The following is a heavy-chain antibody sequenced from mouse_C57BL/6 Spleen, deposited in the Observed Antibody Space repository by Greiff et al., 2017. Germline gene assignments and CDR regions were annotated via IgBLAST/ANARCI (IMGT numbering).Heavy chain of an antibody. J-gene: IGHJ1*03. CDR2: ILPGSGRT. CDR1: GYTFTGYW. V-gene: IGHV1-9*01. CDR3: ARPYCNYELYCDV. D-gene: IGHD2-10*02. Sequence: LQQSGAELMKPGASVKFSCKATGYTFTGYWLEWVKQRPGHGLDWIGEILPGSGRTNFNEKFKGKATFVADTTSNTAYMQLSSLTTVNSSIYYSARPYCNYELYCDVWGTGTAVTVSS.